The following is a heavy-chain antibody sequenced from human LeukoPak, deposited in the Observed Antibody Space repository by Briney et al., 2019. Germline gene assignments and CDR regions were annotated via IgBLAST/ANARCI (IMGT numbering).Heavy chain of an antibody. J-gene: IGHJ4*02. CDR3: AKANSITIFGLISPVDY. D-gene: IGHD3-3*01. V-gene: IGHV3-23*01. Sequence: GGSLRLSCAASGFTFSSYAMSWVRQAPGKGLEWVSAISGSGGSTYYADSVKGRFTISRDNSKNTLYLQMNSLRAEDTAVYYCAKANSITIFGLISPVDYWGQGTLVTVSS. CDR2: ISGSGGST. CDR1: GFTFSSYA.